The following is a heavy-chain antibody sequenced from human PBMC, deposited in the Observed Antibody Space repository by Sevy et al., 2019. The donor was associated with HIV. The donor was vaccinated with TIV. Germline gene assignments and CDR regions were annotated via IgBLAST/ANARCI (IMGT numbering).Heavy chain of an antibody. V-gene: IGHV3-23*01. J-gene: IGHJ4*02. CDR2: LSFGCGKI. D-gene: IGHD2-8*01. CDR1: GFTFNIYS. CDR3: AREGCTKPHDY. Sequence: GGSLRLSCAASGFTFNIYSMSWVGQTQGKGLEGVATLSFGCGKINHADSVKGRFTMSRDDSKKAVYLQMNNLRVEDTAIYYCAREGCTKPHDYWGQGTLVTVSS.